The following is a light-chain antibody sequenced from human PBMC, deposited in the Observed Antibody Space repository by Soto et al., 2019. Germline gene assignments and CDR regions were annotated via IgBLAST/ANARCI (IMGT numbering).Light chain of an antibody. Sequence: QSVLTQPPSVSGAPGQRVTISCAGGSSSIGAGYDVHWYQQLPGTAPKLLIYGNFNRPSGVPDRFSGSKSGTSASLAITGLQAGDEADYYCSSFTSKSTLIFGGGTKLTVL. CDR3: SSFTSKSTLI. V-gene: IGLV1-40*01. CDR1: SSSIGAGYD. J-gene: IGLJ2*01. CDR2: GNF.